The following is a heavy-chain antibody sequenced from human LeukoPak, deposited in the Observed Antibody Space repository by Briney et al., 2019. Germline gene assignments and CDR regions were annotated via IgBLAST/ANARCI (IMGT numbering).Heavy chain of an antibody. Sequence: GGSLRLSCAASGFTFSSYAMHGVRQAPGMGLEWVAVISYDGSNKYYADSVKGRFTISRGNSKNTLYLQMNSLRAEDTAVYYCASGGQTELYGMDVWGQGTTVTVSS. D-gene: IGHD1-26*01. CDR3: ASGGQTELYGMDV. V-gene: IGHV3-30-3*01. CDR2: ISYDGSNK. J-gene: IGHJ6*02. CDR1: GFTFSSYA.